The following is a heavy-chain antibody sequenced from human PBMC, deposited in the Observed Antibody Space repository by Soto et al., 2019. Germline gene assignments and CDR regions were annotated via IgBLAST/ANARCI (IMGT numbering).Heavy chain of an antibody. D-gene: IGHD2-2*01. Sequence: ASVKVSCKASGYTFTSYAMHWVRQAPGQRLEWLGWINAGNGNTKYSQKFQGRVTITRDTSASTAYMELSSLRFEDTAVYFCATAIADDAFDIWGRGTMVTVSS. J-gene: IGHJ3*02. CDR3: ATAIADDAFDI. V-gene: IGHV1-3*01. CDR2: INAGNGNT. CDR1: GYTFTSYA.